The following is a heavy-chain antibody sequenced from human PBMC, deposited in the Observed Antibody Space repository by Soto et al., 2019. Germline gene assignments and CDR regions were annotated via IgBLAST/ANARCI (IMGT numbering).Heavy chain of an antibody. Sequence: QVQLVQSGAEVKKPGSSVKVSWKASGGTFSSYAISWVRQAPGQGLDWMGGIIPIFGTANYAQKFQGRVTITADESTSTAYMELSSLRSEDTAMYYCAKEPGSIVGAEYYFDYWGQGTLVTVSS. CDR3: AKEPGSIVGAEYYFDY. J-gene: IGHJ4*02. CDR2: IIPIFGTA. V-gene: IGHV1-69*01. D-gene: IGHD1-26*01. CDR1: GGTFSSYA.